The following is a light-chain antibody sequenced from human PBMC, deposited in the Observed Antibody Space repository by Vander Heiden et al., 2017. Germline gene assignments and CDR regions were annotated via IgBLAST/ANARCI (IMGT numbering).Light chain of an antibody. J-gene: IGKJ4*01. V-gene: IGKV1D-13*01. Sequence: AVQLTQSPSSLSASVGDRVTITCRASQGISNSLAWYHQRPGKTPRLLIYSASTLAGVPSRFSGSGSGTYFSLTIINLQPEDFGTYYCQQFNYYPLTFGGGTNVEI. CDR2: SAS. CDR3: QQFNYYPLT. CDR1: QGISNS.